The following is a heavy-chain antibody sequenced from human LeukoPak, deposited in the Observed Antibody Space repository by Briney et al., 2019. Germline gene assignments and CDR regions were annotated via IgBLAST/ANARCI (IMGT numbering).Heavy chain of an antibody. J-gene: IGHJ4*02. CDR1: GLTSSDYY. D-gene: IGHD3-10*01. Sequence: KPGGSLRLSCAASGLTSSDYYMSWIRQAPGKGLEWVSYVSSSGRTIYYADSVKGRFTISRENAKNLLYLQMNSLRAEDTAVYYCARISGSYLDYWGQGTLVTVSS. V-gene: IGHV3-11*04. CDR2: VSSSGRTI. CDR3: ARISGSYLDY.